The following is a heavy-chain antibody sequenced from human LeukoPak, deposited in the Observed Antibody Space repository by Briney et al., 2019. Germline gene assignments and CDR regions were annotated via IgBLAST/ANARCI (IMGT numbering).Heavy chain of an antibody. V-gene: IGHV1-69*13. CDR3: ARVVFRVATIGSGWFDP. CDR1: GYTFTSYY. J-gene: IGHJ5*02. D-gene: IGHD5-24*01. CDR2: IIPIFGTA. Sequence: GASVKVSCKASGYTFTSYYMHWVRQAPGQGLEWMGGIIPIFGTANYAQKFQGRVTITADESTSTAYMELSSLRSEDTAVYYCARVVFRVATIGSGWFDPWGQGTLVTVSS.